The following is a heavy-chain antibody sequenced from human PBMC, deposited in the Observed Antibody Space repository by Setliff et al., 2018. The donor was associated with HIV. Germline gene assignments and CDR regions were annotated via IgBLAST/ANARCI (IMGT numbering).Heavy chain of an antibody. CDR1: GFTFSSYW. CDR2: IKQDGSEK. J-gene: IGHJ4*02. CDR3: ARDYQVSGAVVTAN. Sequence: GGSLRLSCAASGFTFSSYWMTWVRQAPGKGLEWVANIKQDGSEKYYVDSVKGRFTISRDNTKNSLYLQMNSLRAEDTALYYCARDYQVSGAVVTANWGQGTLVTVSS. V-gene: IGHV3-7*03. D-gene: IGHD2-21*02.